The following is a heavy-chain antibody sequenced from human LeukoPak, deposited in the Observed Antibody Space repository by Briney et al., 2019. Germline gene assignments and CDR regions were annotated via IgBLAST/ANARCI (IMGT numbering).Heavy chain of an antibody. J-gene: IGHJ4*02. Sequence: PSETLSLTCTVSGGSISSYYWSWIRQPPGKGLEWIGYIYYSGSTNYNPSLQSRVTISVDTSKNQFSLKLSSVTAADTAVYYCARHFRGSGSLIFDYRGQGTLVTVSS. CDR2: IYYSGST. CDR3: ARHFRGSGSLIFDY. V-gene: IGHV4-59*01. D-gene: IGHD6-19*01. CDR1: GGSISSYY.